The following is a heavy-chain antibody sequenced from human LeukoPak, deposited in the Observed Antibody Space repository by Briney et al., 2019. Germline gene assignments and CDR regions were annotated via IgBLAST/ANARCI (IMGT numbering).Heavy chain of an antibody. D-gene: IGHD3-10*01. CDR1: GFTFSSYA. V-gene: IGHV3-30*04. Sequence: GGSLRLSCAASGFTFSSYAMHWVRQAPGKGLEWVAVISYDGSNKNYAASVKGRFTISRDNSKNTLYLQMNSLRAEDTAVYYCARDNRMVQGVILSGAFDIWGQGTMVTVSS. CDR3: ARDNRMVQGVILSGAFDI. J-gene: IGHJ3*02. CDR2: ISYDGSNK.